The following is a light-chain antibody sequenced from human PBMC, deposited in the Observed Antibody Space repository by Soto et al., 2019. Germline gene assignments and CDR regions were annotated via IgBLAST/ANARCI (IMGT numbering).Light chain of an antibody. CDR2: GAS. J-gene: IGKJ2*01. CDR3: QQYNNWSPYT. Sequence: EIVMTQSPATLSVSPGERATLSCRASQSVSSNLAWYQQKPGQAPRLLIYGASTRTTGIPARFSGSGSGMEFILTNSSLQSEDFAVYYWQQYNNWSPYTFGQGTKLEIK. V-gene: IGKV3-15*01. CDR1: QSVSSN.